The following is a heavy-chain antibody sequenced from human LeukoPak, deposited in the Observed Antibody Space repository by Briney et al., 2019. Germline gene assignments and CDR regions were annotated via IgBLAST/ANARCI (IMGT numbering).Heavy chain of an antibody. CDR3: AKLEWLRFAPFDY. Sequence: GGSLRLSCTASGFTFGDYAMSWVRQAPGKGLKWVSAISGSGGSTYYADSVKGRFTISRDNSKNTLYLQMNSLRAEDTAVYYCAKLEWLRFAPFDYWGQGTLVTVSS. J-gene: IGHJ4*02. CDR1: GFTFGDYA. V-gene: IGHV3-23*01. CDR2: ISGSGGST. D-gene: IGHD5-12*01.